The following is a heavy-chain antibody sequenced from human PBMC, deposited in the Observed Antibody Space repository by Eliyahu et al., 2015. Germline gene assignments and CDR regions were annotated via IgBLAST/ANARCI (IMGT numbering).Heavy chain of an antibody. D-gene: IGHD1-7*01. CDR2: IXNSNGYT. V-gene: IGHV1-18*01. CDR3: ARDSVNYPLGY. J-gene: IGHJ4*02. CDR1: GYSFTNYD. Sequence: QIQLVQSGAEVKKPGASVRVSCKASGYSFTNYDISWVRQAPGQGLEWMGWIXNSNGYTDYAQKFQGRVTMTTDTSTGTASLELRSLRPDDTAVYYCARDSVNYPLGYWGQGTLVTVS.